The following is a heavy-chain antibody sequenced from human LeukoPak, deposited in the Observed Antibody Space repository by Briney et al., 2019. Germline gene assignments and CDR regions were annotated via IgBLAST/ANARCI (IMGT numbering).Heavy chain of an antibody. CDR3: ARGPGGRRGYHPLEDYYYYYYMDV. V-gene: IGHV1-46*01. CDR1: GYTFTCYY. CDR2: INPSGGST. Sequence: GASVKVSCKASGYTFTCYYMHWVRQAPGQGLEWMGIINPSGGSTSYAQKFQGRVTMTRDMSTSTVYMELSSLRSEDTAVYYCARGPGGRRGYHPLEDYYYYYYMDVWGKGTTVTVSS. J-gene: IGHJ6*03. D-gene: IGHD3-22*01.